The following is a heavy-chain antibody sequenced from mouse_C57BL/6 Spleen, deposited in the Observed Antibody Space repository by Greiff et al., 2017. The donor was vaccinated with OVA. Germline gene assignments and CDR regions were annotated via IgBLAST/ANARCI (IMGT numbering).Heavy chain of an antibody. CDR1: GYTFTDYE. Sequence: QVQLQQPGTELVKPGASVKLSCKASGYTFTDYEMHWVKQTPVHGLEWIGAIDPETGGTAYNQKFKGKAILTADKSSSTAYMELRSLTSEDSAVYYCTRERAYWGQGTLVTVSA. CDR2: IDPETGGT. CDR3: TRERAY. J-gene: IGHJ3*01. V-gene: IGHV1-15*01.